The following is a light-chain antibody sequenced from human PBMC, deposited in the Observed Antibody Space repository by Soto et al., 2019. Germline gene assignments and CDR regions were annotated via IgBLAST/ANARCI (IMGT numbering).Light chain of an antibody. CDR3: QHYKTYWGS. CDR2: EAS. V-gene: IGKV1-5*03. CDR1: QSIDKW. J-gene: IGKJ1*01. Sequence: DIEMTQSPSTLSASVGDRVTITCRASQSIDKWVAWYQQKPGKTPHLLIYEASSLETGVPSRFSGSGSGTEFTLTISSLQPDDFATYYCQHYKTYWGSFDQGTKVEV.